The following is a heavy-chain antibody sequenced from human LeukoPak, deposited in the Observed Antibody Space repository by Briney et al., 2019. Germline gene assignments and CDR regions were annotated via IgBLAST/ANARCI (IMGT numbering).Heavy chain of an antibody. CDR1: GFTFSNAW. J-gene: IGHJ4*02. Sequence: GGSLRLSCAASGFTFSNAWMSWVRQAPGKGLEWVGRIKSKTDGGTTDYAAPVKGRFTISRDDSKNTLYLQMNSLRAEDTAVYYCARDIKEWLSDEPLDYWGQGTLVTVSS. CDR3: ARDIKEWLSDEPLDY. D-gene: IGHD3-3*01. CDR2: IKSKTDGGTT. V-gene: IGHV3-15*01.